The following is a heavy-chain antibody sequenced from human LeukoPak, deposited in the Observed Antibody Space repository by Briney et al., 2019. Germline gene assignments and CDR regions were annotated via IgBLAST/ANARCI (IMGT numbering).Heavy chain of an antibody. V-gene: IGHV1-69*13. CDR2: IISIFGTA. D-gene: IGHD3-22*01. CDR3: ARLFDYYDSSGYYRDQDY. CDR1: GYSFTSYG. Sequence: SVKVSCKASGYSFTSYGISWVRQAPGQGLEWMGGIISIFGTANYAQKFQGRVTITADESTSTAYMELSSLRSEDTAVYYCARLFDYYDSSGYYRDQDYWGQGTLVTVSS. J-gene: IGHJ4*02.